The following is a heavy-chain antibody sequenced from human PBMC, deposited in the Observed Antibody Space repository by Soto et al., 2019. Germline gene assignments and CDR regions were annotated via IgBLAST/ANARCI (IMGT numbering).Heavy chain of an antibody. D-gene: IGHD4-17*01. J-gene: IGHJ4*02. Sequence: QVQLQESGPGLVKPSQTLSLTCTVSGGSISSGGYYWSWIRQHPGKGLEWIGYIYYSGSTYYNPSLKSRVTISVYTYKNQFCLKLSSVTAADTAVYYCARVTVTGILYFDYWGQGTLVTVSS. CDR2: IYYSGST. CDR3: ARVTVTGILYFDY. CDR1: GGSISSGGYY. V-gene: IGHV4-31*03.